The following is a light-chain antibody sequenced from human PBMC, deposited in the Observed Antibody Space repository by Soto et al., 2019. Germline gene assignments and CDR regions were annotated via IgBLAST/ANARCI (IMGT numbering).Light chain of an antibody. CDR2: GAS. CDR1: QTFSNTY. J-gene: IGKJ1*01. CDR3: QLYYSSPPDIT. V-gene: IGKV3-20*01. Sequence: EIVLTQSPGTLSLSPGESATLSCRASQTFSNTYLAWYQQKPGQAPRLLIYGASSRATGIPDRVSGSGSGRDFTLTFSSRLSEEFAIDLCQLYYSSPPDITFDQGTKVDTK.